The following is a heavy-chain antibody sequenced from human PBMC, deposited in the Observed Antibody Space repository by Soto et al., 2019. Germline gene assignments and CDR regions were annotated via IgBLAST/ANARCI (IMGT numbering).Heavy chain of an antibody. CDR1: GFTFSSYG. D-gene: IGHD3-10*01. J-gene: IGHJ4*02. CDR2: IRYDGSNK. V-gene: IGHV3-33*01. CDR3: AREEYGSGSYYLDY. Sequence: QVQLVESGGGVVQPGRSLRLSCAASGFTFSSYGMHWVRQAPGKGLEWVAVIRYDGSNKYYADSVKGRFTISRDNSKNTLYLQMNNLRAEDTAVYYWAREEYGSGSYYLDYWGQGTLVTVSS.